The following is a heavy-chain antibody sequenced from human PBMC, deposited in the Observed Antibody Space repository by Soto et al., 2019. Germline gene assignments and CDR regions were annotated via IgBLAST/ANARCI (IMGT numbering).Heavy chain of an antibody. J-gene: IGHJ4*02. CDR1: GFTFNIYS. Sequence: EVQLVESGGGLVQPGGSLRLSCAASGFTFNIYSMNWVRQAPGKGLEWVSYITSDTTTIHYVDSVRGRFTISRDNAENALFLQMNSLRDEDTAAYYCARSVAGHFDYWGQGALVTVSS. D-gene: IGHD6-19*01. CDR3: ARSVAGHFDY. CDR2: ITSDTTTI. V-gene: IGHV3-48*02.